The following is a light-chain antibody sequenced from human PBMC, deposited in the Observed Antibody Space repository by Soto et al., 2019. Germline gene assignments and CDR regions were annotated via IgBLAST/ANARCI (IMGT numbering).Light chain of an antibody. J-gene: IGKJ4*01. V-gene: IGKV1-9*01. Sequence: DIQLTQSPSFLSASVGDRVTITCRASQGISSYLAWYQQKPGKAPKLLIYAASTLQSGVPSRFSGSASGTELTLKTSRLKPEYFATYYCQQLNSYLLTLRGGTKV. CDR1: QGISSY. CDR3: QQLNSYLLT. CDR2: AAS.